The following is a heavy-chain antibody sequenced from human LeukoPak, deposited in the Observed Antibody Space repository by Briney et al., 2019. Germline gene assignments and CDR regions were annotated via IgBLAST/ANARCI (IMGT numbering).Heavy chain of an antibody. Sequence: GGSLRLSCAASGFTFSSYWMNWVRQAPGKGLEWASFITSSGSNIYYADSVKGRFTISRDNAKSSLYLQMNSLRAEDTAIYYCARSLQGRFDIWGQGTMATVPS. CDR3: ARSLQGRFDI. CDR2: ITSSGSNI. J-gene: IGHJ3*02. V-gene: IGHV3-48*04. CDR1: GFTFSSYW. D-gene: IGHD3-10*01.